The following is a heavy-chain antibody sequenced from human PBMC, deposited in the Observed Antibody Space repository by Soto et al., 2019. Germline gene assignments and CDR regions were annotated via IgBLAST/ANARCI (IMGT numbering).Heavy chain of an antibody. D-gene: IGHD2-15*01. CDR2: INHSGST. V-gene: IGHV4-34*01. CDR1: GGSFSGYY. Sequence: PSETLSLTCAVYGGSFSGYYWSWIRQPPGKGLEWSGEINHSGSTNYNPSIKSRVTISVDTSKNQFSLKLSSVTAADTAVYYCARGTSGDIVVVVAATGPYDAFDIWGQGTMVTVSS. CDR3: ARGTSGDIVVVVAATGPYDAFDI. J-gene: IGHJ3*02.